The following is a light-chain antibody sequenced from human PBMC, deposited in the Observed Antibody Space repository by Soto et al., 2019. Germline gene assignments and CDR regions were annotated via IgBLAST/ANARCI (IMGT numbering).Light chain of an antibody. CDR1: RAMSTY. Sequence: DIQLTQSPSFLSAFVGDTVTITCRASRAMSTYLAWYQQKPWKVPKLLIRSASTLQSGVPPRFSGGGSGTEFTLTISTLQPDDSGIYYCQQLNGYQLAFGGGTNVEIK. CDR3: QQLNGYQLA. CDR2: SAS. J-gene: IGKJ4*01. V-gene: IGKV1-9*01.